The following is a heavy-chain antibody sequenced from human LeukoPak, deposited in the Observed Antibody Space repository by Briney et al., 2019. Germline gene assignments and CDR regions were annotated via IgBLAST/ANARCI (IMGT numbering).Heavy chain of an antibody. CDR1: GGTFSSYA. CDR3: AREDPTKPQDAFDI. V-gene: IGHV1-69*01. CDR2: IIPIFGTA. J-gene: IGHJ3*02. Sequence: GSSVKVSCKASGGTFSSYAISWVRQAPGQGLEWMGGIIPIFGTANYAQKFQGRVTITADESTSTAYMELSSLRSEDTAVYYCAREDPTKPQDAFDIWGQGTMVTVSS. D-gene: IGHD2-8*01.